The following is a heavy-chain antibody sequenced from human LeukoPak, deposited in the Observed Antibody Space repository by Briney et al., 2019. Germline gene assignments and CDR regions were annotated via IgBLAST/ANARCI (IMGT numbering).Heavy chain of an antibody. D-gene: IGHD3-22*01. CDR3: ARDLGQYYDTGDNWFDP. Sequence: TGGSLRLSCAASGFTFSSYGMSWVRQAPGKGLVWVSRINSDGINTSYADSVKGRFTISRDNAKNTLNLQMNSLRAEDTAVYYCARDLGQYYDTGDNWFDPWGQGTLVTVSS. V-gene: IGHV3-74*01. J-gene: IGHJ5*02. CDR2: INSDGINT. CDR1: GFTFSSYG.